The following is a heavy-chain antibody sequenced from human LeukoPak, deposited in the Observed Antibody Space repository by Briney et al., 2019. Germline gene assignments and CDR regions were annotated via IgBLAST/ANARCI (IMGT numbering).Heavy chain of an antibody. J-gene: IGHJ4*02. CDR3: ARHLGQAYFGY. V-gene: IGHV1-69*04. CDR2: IIPILGIA. CDR1: GGTFSSYA. Sequence: SVKVSCKASGGTFSSYAISWVRQAPGQGLEWMGRIIPILGIANYAQKFQGRVTITADKSTSTAYMELSSLRSEDTAVYYCARHLGQAYFGYWGQGTLVTVSS.